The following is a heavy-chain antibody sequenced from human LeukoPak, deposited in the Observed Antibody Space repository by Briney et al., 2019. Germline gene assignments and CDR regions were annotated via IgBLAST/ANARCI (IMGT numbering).Heavy chain of an antibody. CDR3: ARARRYYYDSSGYLGNAYYGMDV. D-gene: IGHD3-22*01. CDR2: INHSGST. V-gene: IGHV4-34*01. J-gene: IGHJ6*02. Sequence: SETLSLTCAVYGESFSGHYWSWIRQSPGKGLEWIGEINHSGSTNYNPSLKSRVTISVDTSKNQFSLKLSSVTAADTAVYYCARARRYYYDSSGYLGNAYYGMDVWGQGTTVTVSS. CDR1: GESFSGHY.